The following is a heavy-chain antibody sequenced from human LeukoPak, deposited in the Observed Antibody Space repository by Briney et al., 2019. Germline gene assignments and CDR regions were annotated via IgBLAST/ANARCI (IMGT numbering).Heavy chain of an antibody. D-gene: IGHD6-13*01. CDR3: ARDVGITVADSFDP. J-gene: IGHJ5*02. V-gene: IGHV1-18*01. CDR1: GYSSTNYG. Sequence: ASVKVSCKASGYSSTNYGISWVRQAPGQGLEWMGWIHIYRGNTNYAQKFQGRVTMTTDTSTSTVYMEVRGLRSDDTAMYYCARDVGITVADSFDPWGQGTLVAVSS. CDR2: IHIYRGNT.